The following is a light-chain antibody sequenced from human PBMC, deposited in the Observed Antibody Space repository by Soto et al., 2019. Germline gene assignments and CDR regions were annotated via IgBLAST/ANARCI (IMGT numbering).Light chain of an antibody. CDR1: QSVSSN. V-gene: IGKV3-20*01. CDR3: QQYGSSGT. J-gene: IGKJ1*01. Sequence: EIVLTQSPGTLSLSPGERAILSYRASQSVSSNLAWYQQKPGQAPRLLIYGASNRATGIPDRFSGSGSGTDFTLTISRLEPEDFAVYYCQQYGSSGTFGQGTKVDIK. CDR2: GAS.